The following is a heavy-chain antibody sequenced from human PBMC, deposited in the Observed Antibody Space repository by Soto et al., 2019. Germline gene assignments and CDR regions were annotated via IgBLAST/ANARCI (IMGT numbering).Heavy chain of an antibody. CDR2: ISYSGST. J-gene: IGHJ4*01. Sequence: QVQLQESGPGLVKPSQTLSLTCTFSGGSISSGGYYWSRIRQHPGTGLAWIGYISYSGSTYYNPSLKSRDTISVDTSKNRFSLLLNSVTAADTAVYCCARGVLHWEQGTLVTASS. V-gene: IGHV4-31*03. CDR1: GGSISSGGYY. CDR3: ARGVLH.